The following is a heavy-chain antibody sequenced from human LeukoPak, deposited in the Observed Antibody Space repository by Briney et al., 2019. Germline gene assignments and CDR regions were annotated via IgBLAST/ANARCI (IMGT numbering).Heavy chain of an antibody. V-gene: IGHV1-46*01. CDR1: GYTFTSYY. CDR3: ARDGYYDSSGYSNDAFDI. Sequence: GASVKVSCKASGYTFTSYYMHWVRQAPGQGLEWMGIINPSGGSTSYAQKFQGRVTMTRDTSTSTVYMELSSLRSEDTAVYHCARDGYYDSSGYSNDAFDIWGQGTMVTVSS. D-gene: IGHD3-22*01. J-gene: IGHJ3*02. CDR2: INPSGGST.